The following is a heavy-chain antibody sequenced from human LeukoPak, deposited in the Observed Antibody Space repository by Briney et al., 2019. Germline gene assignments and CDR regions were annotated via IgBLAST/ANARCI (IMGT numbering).Heavy chain of an antibody. V-gene: IGHV3-30*18. Sequence: GGSLRLSCAASGFTFSSYGMHWVRQAPGKGLEWVAVISYDGSNKYYADSVKGRFTISRDNSKNTLYLQVNSLRAEDTAVDYCAKDRGHEGLLWFGDPTYYFDYWGQGTLVTVSS. CDR3: AKDRGHEGLLWFGDPTYYFDY. CDR2: ISYDGSNK. D-gene: IGHD3-10*01. J-gene: IGHJ4*02. CDR1: GFTFSSYG.